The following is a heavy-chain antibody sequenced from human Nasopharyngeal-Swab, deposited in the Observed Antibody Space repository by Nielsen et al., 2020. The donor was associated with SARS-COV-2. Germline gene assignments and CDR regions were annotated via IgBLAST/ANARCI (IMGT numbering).Heavy chain of an antibody. Sequence: GESLKISCAASGFTFSDYYMSWLRQAPGKGLEWVSYISSSGSTIYYADSVKGRFTISRDNAKNSLYLQMNSLRAEDTAVYYCARTPRGDYYFDYWGQGTLVTVSS. CDR3: ARTPRGDYYFDY. CDR2: ISSSGSTI. J-gene: IGHJ4*02. CDR1: GFTFSDYY. D-gene: IGHD3-10*01. V-gene: IGHV3-11*04.